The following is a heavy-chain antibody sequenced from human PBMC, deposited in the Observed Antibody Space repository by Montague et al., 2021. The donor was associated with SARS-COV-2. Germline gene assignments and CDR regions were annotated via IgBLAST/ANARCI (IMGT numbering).Heavy chain of an antibody. D-gene: IGHD1-1*01. J-gene: IGHJ3*01. CDR2: IYYRGAS. V-gene: IGHV4-39*01. CDR3: ARRVTRGAFDV. CDR1: GGSINSSTYY. Sequence: TLSLTCIVSGGSINSSTYYWAWIRQPPGKGLEWIATIYYRGASWSDPSLRSRVTISADTSRNQFNLKLTSVTAADMGLYYCARRVTRGAFDVWGQGTMVTVSS.